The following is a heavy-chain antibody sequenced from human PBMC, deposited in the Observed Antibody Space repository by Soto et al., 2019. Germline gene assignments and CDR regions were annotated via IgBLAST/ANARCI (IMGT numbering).Heavy chain of an antibody. CDR2: MNPNSGNT. Sequence: ASVKVSCKASGYTFTSYDINWVRQATGQGLEWMGWMNPNSGNTGYAQKFQGRVTMTRNTSISTAYMELSGLRVDDTALYYCAKDAVPYNGEWDWFDLWGQGTLVTVSS. J-gene: IGHJ5*02. V-gene: IGHV1-8*01. D-gene: IGHD3-10*01. CDR3: AKDAVPYNGEWDWFDL. CDR1: GYTFTSYD.